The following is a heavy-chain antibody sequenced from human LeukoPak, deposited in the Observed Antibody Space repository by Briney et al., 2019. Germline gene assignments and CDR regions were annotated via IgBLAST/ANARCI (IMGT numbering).Heavy chain of an antibody. CDR1: GASISSNNYY. D-gene: IGHD3-10*01. Sequence: PSETLSLTCTVSGASISSNNYYWGWVRQPPGKGLEWIGEINHSGSTNYNPSLKSRVTISVDTSKNQFPLKLSSVTAADTAVYYCASRELLSFYYFDYWGQGTLVTVSS. J-gene: IGHJ4*02. V-gene: IGHV4-39*06. CDR3: ASRELLSFYYFDY. CDR2: INHSGST.